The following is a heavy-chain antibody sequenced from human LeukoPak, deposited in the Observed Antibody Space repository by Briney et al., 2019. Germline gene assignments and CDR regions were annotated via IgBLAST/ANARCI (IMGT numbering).Heavy chain of an antibody. J-gene: IGHJ6*03. D-gene: IGHD6-13*01. CDR3: ARLPGAATNRYYYFYYYMDV. Sequence: GESLKISCKISGYNFTNYWIGWVRQMPGKGLEWMGIVYPGDSDTRYSPSFRGQVTISADKSITTAYLQWSSLKASDTAMYYCARLPGAATNRYYYFYYYMDVWGKGTTVTVSS. CDR2: VYPGDSDT. V-gene: IGHV5-51*01. CDR1: GYNFTNYW.